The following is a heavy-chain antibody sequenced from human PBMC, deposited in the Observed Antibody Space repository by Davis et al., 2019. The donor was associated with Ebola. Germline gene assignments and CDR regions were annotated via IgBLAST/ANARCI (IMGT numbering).Heavy chain of an antibody. Sequence: GESLKISCAASGFTFSSYWMSWVRQAPGKGLEWVANIKQDGSEKYYVDSVKGRFTISRDNAKNSLYLQMNSLRAEDTAVYYCARSYQPLLYVGDYWGQGTLVTVPS. V-gene: IGHV3-7*01. J-gene: IGHJ4*02. CDR2: IKQDGSEK. D-gene: IGHD2-2*02. CDR3: ARSYQPLLYVGDY. CDR1: GFTFSSYW.